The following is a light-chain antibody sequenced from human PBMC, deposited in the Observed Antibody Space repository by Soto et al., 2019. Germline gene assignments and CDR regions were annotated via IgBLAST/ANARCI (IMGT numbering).Light chain of an antibody. V-gene: IGKV3-15*01. Sequence: DIVMTQSPATLPVSPGERATLSCRASQSVSSNLAWYQQKPGQAPRFLIYGASARATGIPARFSGSGSGTEFTLTISSLQSEDFAVYYCQQYNNWPPWTFGQGTKVDI. CDR1: QSVSSN. CDR3: QQYNNWPPWT. CDR2: GAS. J-gene: IGKJ1*01.